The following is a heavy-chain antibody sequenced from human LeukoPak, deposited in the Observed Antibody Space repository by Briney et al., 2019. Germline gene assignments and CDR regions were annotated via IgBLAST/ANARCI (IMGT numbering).Heavy chain of an antibody. Sequence: ASVKVSCKASGYTFTSYYMHWVRQAPGQGLEWMGWINPNSGGTNYAQKFQGRVTMTRDTSISTAYMELSRLRSDDTAVYYCARGRAFGGDPGCFDIWGQGTMVTVSS. CDR1: GYTFTSYY. D-gene: IGHD3-16*01. CDR2: INPNSGGT. CDR3: ARGRAFGGDPGCFDI. V-gene: IGHV1-2*02. J-gene: IGHJ3*02.